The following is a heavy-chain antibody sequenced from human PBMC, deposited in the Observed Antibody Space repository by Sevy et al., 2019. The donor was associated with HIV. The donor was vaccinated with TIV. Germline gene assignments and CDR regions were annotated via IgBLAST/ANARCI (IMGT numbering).Heavy chain of an antibody. CDR2: MLNDGRNNK. CDR3: ARDRGESLSSAHDY. Sequence: GGSLRLSCAASGFSFSNYRMHWVRQAPGKGLEWVAVMLNDGRNNKYKAYYVKGRFTISRDTSKNTMYLQMNSLRAEDTDIYYCARDRGESLSSAHDYWGQGTLVTVSS. CDR1: GFSFSNYR. V-gene: IGHV3-30*03. D-gene: IGHD3-10*01. J-gene: IGHJ4*02.